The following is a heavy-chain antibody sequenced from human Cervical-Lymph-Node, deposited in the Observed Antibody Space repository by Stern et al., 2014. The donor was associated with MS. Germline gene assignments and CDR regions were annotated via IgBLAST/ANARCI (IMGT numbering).Heavy chain of an antibody. V-gene: IGHV1-69*09. CDR3: ARGGGDSSDWYRYYFDY. Sequence: QVQLGQSGAEVKKPGSSVKVSCKASGATFSNYAISWVRQAPGQGLEWMGRIIPFLDIANYAQKFQGRVTITADKSTSSAYMELNSLRSEDTAVYHCARGGGDSSDWYRYYFDYWGQGTLVTVSS. CDR2: IIPFLDIA. CDR1: GATFSNYA. D-gene: IGHD6-19*01. J-gene: IGHJ4*02.